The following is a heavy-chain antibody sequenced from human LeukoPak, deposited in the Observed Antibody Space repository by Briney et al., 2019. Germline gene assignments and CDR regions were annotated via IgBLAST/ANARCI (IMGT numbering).Heavy chain of an antibody. CDR3: ARWRPYFYDSSGYVDY. V-gene: IGHV4-59*01. CDR1: GDSMSIYY. Sequence: PSETLSLTCTVSGDSMSIYYWSWIRQPPGKGLEWIGNMYYSGSPDYNPSLKSRVTISIDTSKNQFSLRLTSVTAADTAVYYCARWRPYFYDSSGYVDYWGQGTLVTVSS. D-gene: IGHD3-22*01. CDR2: MYYSGSP. J-gene: IGHJ4*02.